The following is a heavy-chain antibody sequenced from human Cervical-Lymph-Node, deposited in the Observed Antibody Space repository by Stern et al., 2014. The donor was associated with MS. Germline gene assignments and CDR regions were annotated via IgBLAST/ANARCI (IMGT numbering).Heavy chain of an antibody. CDR1: GYTFTDYA. D-gene: IGHD6-13*01. CDR3: RAGSDAFDV. V-gene: IGHV1-18*01. Sequence: VQLVQSGAEVKKPGASVKVSCKASGYTFTDYAISWGRQAPGQGLEWMGWIGTNIGNTNYAQKFQGRVTLATDTSTSTVYMELRSLRSEDTAMYYCRAGSDAFDVWGQGTMVTVSS. CDR2: IGTNIGNT. J-gene: IGHJ3*01.